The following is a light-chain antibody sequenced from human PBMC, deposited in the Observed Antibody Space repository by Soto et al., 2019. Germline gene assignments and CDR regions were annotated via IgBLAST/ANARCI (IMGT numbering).Light chain of an antibody. CDR1: QSLLDSDDGNTY. CDR3: MAHLAAAGS. V-gene: IGKV2-40*01. J-gene: IGKJ5*01. Sequence: PLTPREPASISCGSSQSLLDSDDGNTYLDWYLQKPGQSPQLLIHTLSYRASGVPDRFSGSGQGTAYELRLRTVEADEAAVPFYMAHLAAAGSFGEGTRLEI. CDR2: TLS.